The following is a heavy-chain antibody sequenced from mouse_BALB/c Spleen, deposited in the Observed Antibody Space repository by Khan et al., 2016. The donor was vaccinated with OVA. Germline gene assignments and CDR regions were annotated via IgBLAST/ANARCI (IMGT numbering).Heavy chain of an antibody. CDR3: ARRTTEYALDY. D-gene: IGHD2-14*01. CDR1: GYTFTSHT. Sequence: QVQLKQSGAELARPGASVKMSCKASGYTFTSHTIHWVKQRPGQGLEWIGYINPRSGYTQYNQKFNDKATLTADISSSTAYMQLSSLTSEDSAVYYCARRTTEYALDYWGQGTSVTVSS. J-gene: IGHJ4*01. V-gene: IGHV1-4*01. CDR2: INPRSGYT.